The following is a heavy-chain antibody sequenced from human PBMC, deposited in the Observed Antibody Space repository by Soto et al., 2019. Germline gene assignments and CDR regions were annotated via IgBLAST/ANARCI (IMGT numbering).Heavy chain of an antibody. CDR1: GGSFSGYY. D-gene: IGHD4-17*01. Sequence: SETLSLTCAVYGGSFSGYYWSWIRQPPGKGLEWIGDINHSGSTYYNPSLKSRVAISVDTSKTQFSLKLSSVTAADTAVYFCGGKDYGAKGYYFENWGQAALVTVSS. J-gene: IGHJ4*02. V-gene: IGHV4-34*01. CDR3: GGKDYGAKGYYFEN. CDR2: INHSGST.